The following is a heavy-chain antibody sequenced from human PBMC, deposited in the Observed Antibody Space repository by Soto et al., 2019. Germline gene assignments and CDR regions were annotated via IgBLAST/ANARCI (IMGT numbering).Heavy chain of an antibody. CDR2: IYYSGST. V-gene: IGHV4-59*08. J-gene: IGHJ5*02. CDR1: GGSISSYY. D-gene: IGHD6-6*01. CDR3: ARQRQLYWFDP. Sequence: SETLSLTCTVSGGSISSYYWSWIRQPPGKGLEWIGYIYYSGSTNYNPSLKSRVTISVDTSKNQFSLKLSSVTAADTAVYYCARQRQLYWFDPWGQGTLVTVSS.